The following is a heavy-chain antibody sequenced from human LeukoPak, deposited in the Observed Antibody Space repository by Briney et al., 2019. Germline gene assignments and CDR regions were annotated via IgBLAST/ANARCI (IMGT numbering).Heavy chain of an antibody. D-gene: IGHD6-13*01. V-gene: IGHV4-39*02. Sequence: SETLSLTCTVAGGSISRSASYWGWIRQPPGKGLEWIGSIYYSESTYYCPSLKSRVTISVDTSKNQFSLNLSSVTAADTAVYYCAREGAAAGTRYFDYWGQGTLVTVSS. CDR3: AREGAAAGTRYFDY. CDR1: GGSISRSASY. J-gene: IGHJ4*02. CDR2: IYYSEST.